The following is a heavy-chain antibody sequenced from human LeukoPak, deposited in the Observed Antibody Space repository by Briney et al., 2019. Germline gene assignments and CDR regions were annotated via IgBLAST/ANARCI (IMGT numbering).Heavy chain of an antibody. D-gene: IGHD3-3*01. J-gene: IGHJ4*02. CDR2: ISGSGGST. V-gene: IGHV3-23*01. CDR1: GFTFSSFA. Sequence: GGSLRLSSAASGFTFSSFAMSWVRQAPGKGLEWVSSISGSGGSTYYTESVKGRFTISRDNSKNTLYVQMNSLRAEDTAVYYCAKLGSGSYYFDYWGQGTLVTVSS. CDR3: AKLGSGSYYFDY.